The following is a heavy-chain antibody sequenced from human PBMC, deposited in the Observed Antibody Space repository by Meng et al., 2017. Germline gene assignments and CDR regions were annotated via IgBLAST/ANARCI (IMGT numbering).Heavy chain of an antibody. Sequence: QAAEQGPEVVKPVETLSLTGSVSCGSISSRSYFWGWIRQPPGKGLEWIGSIYYSGSTYYNPSLKSRVTISVDTSKNQFSLKLSSVTAADTAVYYCARDYDYVWGSYRSNWFDPWGQGTLVTVSS. CDR2: IYYSGST. CDR3: ARDYDYVWGSYRSNWFDP. V-gene: IGHV4-39*07. CDR1: CGSISSRSYF. J-gene: IGHJ5*02. D-gene: IGHD3-16*02.